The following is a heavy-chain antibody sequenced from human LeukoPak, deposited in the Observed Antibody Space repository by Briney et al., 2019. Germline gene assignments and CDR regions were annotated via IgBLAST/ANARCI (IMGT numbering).Heavy chain of an antibody. V-gene: IGHV3-53*01. Sequence: GGSLRLSCAASGFTVSSNYMGWVRQAPGKGLEWVSVIYSGGSTYYADSVKGRFTISRDNSKNTLYLQMNSLRAEDTAVYYCARGSAGDTAMAPTMVRGSQPYYFDYWGQGTLVTVSS. CDR2: IYSGGST. CDR3: ARGSAGDTAMAPTMVRGSQPYYFDY. CDR1: GFTVSSNY. D-gene: IGHD3-10*01. J-gene: IGHJ4*02.